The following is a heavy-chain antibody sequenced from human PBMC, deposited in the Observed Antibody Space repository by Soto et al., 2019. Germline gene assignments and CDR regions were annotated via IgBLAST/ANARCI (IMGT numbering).Heavy chain of an antibody. V-gene: IGHV1-3*01. Sequence: QVQLVQSGAEVKEPGASVKVSCKAFGYIFTNYAVHWVRQAPGQRLEWMGWINGATGYTESSQRFQGRVTFSRDTSASTAYMELTSLDSEETAVYYCGRAALAAAPFDYWGRGTLVTVSS. CDR1: GYIFTNYA. J-gene: IGHJ4*02. D-gene: IGHD2-15*01. CDR3: GRAALAAAPFDY. CDR2: INGATGYT.